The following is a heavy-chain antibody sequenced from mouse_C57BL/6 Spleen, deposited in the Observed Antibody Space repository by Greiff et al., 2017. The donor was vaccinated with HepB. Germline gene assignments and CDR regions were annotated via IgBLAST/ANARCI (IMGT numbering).Heavy chain of an antibody. CDR3: ARHEESLSGGYSWFAY. Sequence: QVHLKESGAELVKPGASVKLSCKASGYTFTEYTIHWVKQRSGQGLEWIGWFYPGSGSIKYNEKFKDKATLTADKSSSTVYMELSRLTSEDSAVYFCARHEESLSGGYSWFAYWGQGTLVTVSA. CDR2: FYPGSGSI. J-gene: IGHJ3*01. V-gene: IGHV1-62-2*01. CDR1: GYTFTEYT. D-gene: IGHD2-3*01.